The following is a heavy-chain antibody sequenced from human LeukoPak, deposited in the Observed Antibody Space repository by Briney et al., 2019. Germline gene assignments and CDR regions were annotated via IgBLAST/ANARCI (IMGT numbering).Heavy chain of an antibody. CDR1: GGSFSGYY. Sequence: SETLSLTCAVFGGSFSGYYWSWIRQPAGKGLEWIGRIYTSGSTNYNPSLKSRVTMSVDTSKNQFSLKLSSVTAADTAVYYCARSGRGSGWYRDPKYYFDYWGQGTLVTVSS. CDR3: ARSGRGSGWYRDPKYYFDY. V-gene: IGHV4-59*10. J-gene: IGHJ4*02. D-gene: IGHD6-19*01. CDR2: IYTSGST.